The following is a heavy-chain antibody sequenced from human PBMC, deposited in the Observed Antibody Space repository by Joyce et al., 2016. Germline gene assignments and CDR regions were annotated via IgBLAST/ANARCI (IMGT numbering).Heavy chain of an antibody. D-gene: IGHD6-6*01. J-gene: IGHJ6*03. V-gene: IGHV3-23*01. CDR3: AKVAEGSAVYFYYMDV. Sequence: EVQLLESGGGLVQHAGSLRLSCAASGFTFSSYARSWVRQSPGKGLEWFSVISGSGGSIYDADSVKGRFTFSRDNSKNTLYLQMNSLRAEDTAVYYCAKVAEGSAVYFYYMDVWGKGTTVTVSS. CDR1: GFTFSSYA. CDR2: ISGSGGSI.